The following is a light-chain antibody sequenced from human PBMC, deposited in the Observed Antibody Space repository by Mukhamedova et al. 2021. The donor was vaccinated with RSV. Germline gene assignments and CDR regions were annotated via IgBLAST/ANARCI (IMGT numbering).Light chain of an antibody. Sequence: WYQRRVHGKAPKLLIYAATFLQSGVPSRYRGSGSGADFTLTISSLQPEDFATYYCQQTYSSPFTFGGGTKVEIK. CDR2: AAT. J-gene: IGKJ4*01. CDR3: QQTYSSPFT. V-gene: IGKV1-39*01.